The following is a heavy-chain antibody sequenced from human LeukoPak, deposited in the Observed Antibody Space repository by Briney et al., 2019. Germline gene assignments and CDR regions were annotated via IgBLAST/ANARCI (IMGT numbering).Heavy chain of an antibody. CDR2: IWYDGSNK. Sequence: GGSLRLSCAASGFTFSSYGTHWVRQAPGKGLEWVAVIWYDGSNKYYADSVKGRFTISRDNSKNTLYLQMNSLRAEDTAVYYCARGNHYYDSSGCYYWGQGTLVTVSS. D-gene: IGHD3-22*01. V-gene: IGHV3-33*01. J-gene: IGHJ4*02. CDR1: GFTFSSYG. CDR3: ARGNHYYDSSGCYY.